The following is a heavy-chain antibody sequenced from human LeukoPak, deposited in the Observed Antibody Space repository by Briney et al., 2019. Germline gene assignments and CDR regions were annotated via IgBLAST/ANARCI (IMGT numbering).Heavy chain of an antibody. J-gene: IGHJ4*02. V-gene: IGHV3-7*01. Sequence: GGSLRLSCTASGINFSNYWMSWVRQAPGGGLEWVANIKEDGSVKYYVDSVKGRFTISRDNAKNSLFLEMNSLRVEDTAVYYCARGGAHFEYWGQGTLVTVSS. CDR1: GINFSNYW. D-gene: IGHD1-26*01. CDR2: IKEDGSVK. CDR3: ARGGAHFEY.